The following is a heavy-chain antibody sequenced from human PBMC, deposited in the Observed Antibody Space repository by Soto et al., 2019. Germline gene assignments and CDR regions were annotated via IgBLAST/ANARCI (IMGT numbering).Heavy chain of an antibody. J-gene: IGHJ6*03. Sequence: SETLSLTCTVSGGSISPYYWSWIRQHTGKGLEWIGYVYYSGNTNYNPSLESRVTISVDTSRNRFSLNLTSATAADTAVYYCARKGAAASYAHYYMDVWGRGTAVTVSS. CDR2: VYYSGNT. D-gene: IGHD6-13*01. CDR3: ARKGAAASYAHYYMDV. V-gene: IGHV4-59*01. CDR1: GGSISPYY.